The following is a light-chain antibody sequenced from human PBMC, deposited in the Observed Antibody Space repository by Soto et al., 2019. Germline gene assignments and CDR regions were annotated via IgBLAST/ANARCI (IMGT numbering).Light chain of an antibody. V-gene: IGKV3-20*01. J-gene: IGKJ1*01. Sequence: FVLTQSPVTLSLSPGEGATLSCRASQSVGSTSLAWYQQKPGQAPRLLIYDTSSRATGIPARFSGSGSGTDFTLTIRRLETEDFAVYYCQQCGVSPWTFGQGTKVEI. CDR3: QQCGVSPWT. CDR1: QSVGSTS. CDR2: DTS.